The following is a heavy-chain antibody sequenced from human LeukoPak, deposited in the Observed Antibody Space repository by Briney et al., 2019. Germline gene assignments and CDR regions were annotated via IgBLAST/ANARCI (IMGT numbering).Heavy chain of an antibody. V-gene: IGHV4-34*01. D-gene: IGHD1-1*01. Sequence: SETLSLTCAVYGGSFSGYYWSWIRQPPGKGLEWIGEINHSGSTNYNPSLKSRVTISVDTSKNQFSLKLSSVTAAETAVYYCARAQERRGGRWFDPWGQGTLVTVSS. CDR2: INHSGST. J-gene: IGHJ5*02. CDR1: GGSFSGYY. CDR3: ARAQERRGGRWFDP.